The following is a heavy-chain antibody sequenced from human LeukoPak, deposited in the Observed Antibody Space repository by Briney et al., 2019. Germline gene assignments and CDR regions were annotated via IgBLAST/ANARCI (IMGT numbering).Heavy chain of an antibody. Sequence: ASVTVSCKASGYTFTSYYMHWVRQAPGQGLEWMGIINPSGGSTSYAQKFQGRVTMTRDTSTSTVYMELSSLRSEDTAVYYCARDVSVNSYGPTAGGMDVWGQGTTVTVSS. CDR1: GYTFTSYY. CDR3: ARDVSVNSYGPTAGGMDV. J-gene: IGHJ6*02. V-gene: IGHV1-46*01. D-gene: IGHD5-18*01. CDR2: INPSGGST.